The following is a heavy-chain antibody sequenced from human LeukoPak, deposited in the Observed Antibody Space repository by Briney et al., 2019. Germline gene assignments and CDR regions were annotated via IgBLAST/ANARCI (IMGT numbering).Heavy chain of an antibody. CDR1: GGTFSSYA. CDR2: IIPIFGTA. CDR3: ARESPYYDSSGYYSGHFDY. D-gene: IGHD3-22*01. Sequence: SVKVSCKASGGTFSSYAISWVRQAPGQGLEWMGGIIPIFGTANYAQKFQGRVTITADESTSTAYMELSSLRSEDTAVYYCARESPYYDSSGYYSGHFDYWGEGTLVTVSS. J-gene: IGHJ4*02. V-gene: IGHV1-69*01.